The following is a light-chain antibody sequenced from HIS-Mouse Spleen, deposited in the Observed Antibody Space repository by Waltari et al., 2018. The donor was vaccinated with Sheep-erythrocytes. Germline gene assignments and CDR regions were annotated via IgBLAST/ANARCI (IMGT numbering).Light chain of an antibody. Sequence: QSALTQPPSASGSPGPSVTISCTGTSSDVGGYKYVSWYQQHPGTAPKLMIYEVSKRPSGVPDRFSGSKSGNTASLTVSGLQAEDEADYYCSSYAGSNNWVFGGGTKLTVL. V-gene: IGLV2-8*01. CDR1: SSDVGGYKY. CDR2: EVS. CDR3: SSYAGSNNWV. J-gene: IGLJ3*02.